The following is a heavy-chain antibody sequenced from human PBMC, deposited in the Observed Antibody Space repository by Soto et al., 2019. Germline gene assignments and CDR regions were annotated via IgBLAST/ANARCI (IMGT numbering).Heavy chain of an antibody. J-gene: IGHJ6*02. CDR1: GFSLSATGVG. CDR2: IYWDDDK. CDR3: ARISIFRGVSFGMDV. V-gene: IGHV2-5*02. Sequence: SGPTLVNPTQTLTLTCTFSGFSLSATGVGVGWIRQPPGKALEWLALIYWDDDKCYSPSLKTRLTITKDTSKNQVVLTMTNMDPVDTATYYCARISIFRGVSFGMDVWGQGTTVTVSS. D-gene: IGHD3-10*01.